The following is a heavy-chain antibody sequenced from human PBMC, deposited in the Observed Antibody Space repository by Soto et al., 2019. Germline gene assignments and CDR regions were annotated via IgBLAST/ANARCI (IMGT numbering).Heavy chain of an antibody. CDR3: ARGHCSGGSCQASHFDY. CDR2: IYYSGST. Sequence: SETLSLTCTVSGGSISSGGYYWSWIRHHPGKGLEWIGYIYYSGSTYYNPSLKSRVTISVDTSKNQFSLKLSSVTAADTAVYYCARGHCSGGSCQASHFDYWGQGTLVTVSS. D-gene: IGHD2-15*01. J-gene: IGHJ4*02. V-gene: IGHV4-31*03. CDR1: GGSISSGGYY.